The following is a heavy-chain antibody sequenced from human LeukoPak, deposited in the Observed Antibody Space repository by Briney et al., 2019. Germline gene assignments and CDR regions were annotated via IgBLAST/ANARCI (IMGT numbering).Heavy chain of an antibody. V-gene: IGHV3-23*01. CDR1: GLTFSSYA. Sequence: PGGSLRLSCAASGLTFSSYAVSGVRQAPGKGLEWVSVISGSGSSTYYADSVKGRFTVSRDNSKNTLYLQTNSLRAEDTAVYYCAKSGSTSLYYYYMDVWGKGTTVTVSS. J-gene: IGHJ6*03. CDR2: ISGSGSST. D-gene: IGHD2-2*01. CDR3: AKSGSTSLYYYYMDV.